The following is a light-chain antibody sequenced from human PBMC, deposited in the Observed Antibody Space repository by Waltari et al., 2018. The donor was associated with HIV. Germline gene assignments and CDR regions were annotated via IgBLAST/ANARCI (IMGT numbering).Light chain of an antibody. J-gene: IGLJ3*02. CDR3: CSYADNYTWV. CDR2: DVN. V-gene: IGLV2-11*01. Sequence: QSALTQPRPLSGSPGQSVTISCTAPTSDVGGDNYVSWYQQHPGKAPKLMIFDVNKRPSGVPDRFSGSKSGNTASLTISGLQAEDEADYYCCSYADNYTWVFGGGTKLTVL. CDR1: TSDVGGDNY.